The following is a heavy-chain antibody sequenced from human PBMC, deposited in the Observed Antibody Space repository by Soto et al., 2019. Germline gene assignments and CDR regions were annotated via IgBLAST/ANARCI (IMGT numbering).Heavy chain of an antibody. CDR2: IRSKAYGGTT. CDR3: TREGAVGAFDI. CDR1: GITFGDYA. Sequence: GGSLRLSCTASGITFGDYAMSWFRQAPGKGLEWVGFIRSKAYGGTTEYAASVKGRFTISRDDSKSIAYLQMNSLKTEDTAVYYCTREGAVGAFDIWGQGTMVTVSS. D-gene: IGHD6-19*01. J-gene: IGHJ3*02. V-gene: IGHV3-49*03.